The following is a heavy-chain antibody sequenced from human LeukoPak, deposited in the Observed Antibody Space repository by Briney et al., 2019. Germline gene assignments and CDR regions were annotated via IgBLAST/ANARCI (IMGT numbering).Heavy chain of an antibody. D-gene: IGHD1-26*01. V-gene: IGHV4-39*02. J-gene: IGHJ3*02. CDR2: MYYSGST. Sequence: PSETLSLTSTVSGGSVTSSSFYWGWIRQPPVRGLEWIGTMYYSGSTYYSPSLKSRGTLFTDSSKNHFSLKVNSVTAADTAVYYCVRGGSFEAFDIWGQGTMVTVSS. CDR1: GGSVTSSSFY. CDR3: VRGGSFEAFDI.